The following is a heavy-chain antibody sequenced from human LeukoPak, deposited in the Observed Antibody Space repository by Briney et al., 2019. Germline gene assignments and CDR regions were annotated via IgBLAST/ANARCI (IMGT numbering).Heavy chain of an antibody. CDR3: ARATTQDYYGMDV. Sequence: PSETLSLACTVSGGSISSHYWSWIRQPPGKGLEWIGYIYYSGSTNYNPSLKSRVTISVDTSKNQFSLMLSSVTAADTAVYYCARATTQDYYGMDVWGQGTTATVSS. CDR2: IYYSGST. CDR1: GGSISSHY. J-gene: IGHJ6*02. V-gene: IGHV4-59*11. D-gene: IGHD1-7*01.